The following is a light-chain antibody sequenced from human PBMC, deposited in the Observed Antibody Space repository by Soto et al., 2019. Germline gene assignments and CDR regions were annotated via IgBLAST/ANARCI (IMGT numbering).Light chain of an antibody. CDR1: GSNVGASYD. J-gene: IGLJ3*02. Sequence: QSVLTQPPSVSGAPGQTITMYCTGSGSNVGASYDVHWYQVLPGAGPRLLIYENNNRPSGVPDRFSGSKSGTSASLSITGLRAEDEADYYCQSYDNVLGGPLFSGGTKVTVL. CDR2: ENN. V-gene: IGLV1-40*01. CDR3: QSYDNVLGGPL.